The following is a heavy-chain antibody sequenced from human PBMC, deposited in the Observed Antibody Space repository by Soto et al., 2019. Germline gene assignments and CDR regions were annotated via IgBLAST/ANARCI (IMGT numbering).Heavy chain of an antibody. Sequence: EVQLVESGGGLVQPGGSLRLSCAASGFTFSSYWMSWVRQAPGKGLEWVANIKQDGSEKYNVDSVKGRFTISRDNAKNALYLQMNSLLAEDTVVYYCAREGRVGATPWGQGTLVTVSS. CDR2: IKQDGSEK. CDR3: AREGRVGATP. D-gene: IGHD1-26*01. CDR1: GFTFSSYW. J-gene: IGHJ5*02. V-gene: IGHV3-7*03.